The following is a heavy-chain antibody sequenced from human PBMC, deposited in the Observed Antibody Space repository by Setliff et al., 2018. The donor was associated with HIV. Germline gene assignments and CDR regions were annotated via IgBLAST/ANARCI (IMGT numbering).Heavy chain of an antibody. CDR2: SFSQTHGVAI. V-gene: IGHV3-15*06. CDR3: TGSFLGF. CDR1: GFIVTDNW. Sequence: SGGSLRLSCAVSGFIVTDNWMAWARQAPGKGLEWVGHSFSQTHGVAISYVEPVKGRFTSSRDESRTILYLEMNNVNTEDTAVYYWTGSFLGFWGPGTLVTVSS. D-gene: IGHD3-3*01. J-gene: IGHJ4*02.